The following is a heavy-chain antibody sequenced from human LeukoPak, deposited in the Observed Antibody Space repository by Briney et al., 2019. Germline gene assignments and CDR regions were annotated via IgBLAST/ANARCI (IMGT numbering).Heavy chain of an antibody. D-gene: IGHD2-15*01. CDR3: ASGYCSGGSCYSHYFDY. CDR1: GFTFSSYW. CDR2: IKQDGSEK. Sequence: GGSLRLSCAASGFTFSSYWMSWVRQAPGKGLEWVANIKQDGSEKYYVDSVKGRFTISGDNAKNSLYLQMYSLRAEDTAVYYCASGYCSGGSCYSHYFDYWGQGTLVTVSS. J-gene: IGHJ4*02. V-gene: IGHV3-7*01.